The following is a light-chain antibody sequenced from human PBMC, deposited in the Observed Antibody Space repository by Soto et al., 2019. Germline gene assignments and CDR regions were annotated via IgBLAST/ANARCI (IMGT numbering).Light chain of an antibody. Sequence: EIVVTQSPAILSVSPGERATLSCRASQSISRSLAWYQQKPGQAPRLLIPDASTRATGIPARFSGSGSGTEFTLTISSLQSEDFALYYCHQYNSWPPGTFGQGTKVEIK. CDR3: HQYNSWPPGT. CDR2: DAS. V-gene: IGKV3-15*01. CDR1: QSISRS. J-gene: IGKJ2*01.